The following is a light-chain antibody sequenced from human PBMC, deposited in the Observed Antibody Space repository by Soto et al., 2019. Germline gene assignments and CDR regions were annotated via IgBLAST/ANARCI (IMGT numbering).Light chain of an antibody. J-gene: IGKJ1*01. Sequence: IQMTQSPSSLSASVGDRVSVTCRASQSISTFLNWYQQRPGEAPKLLIYAASSLQSGVPSRFSGSGSGADFTLTIGSLQPEDFATYYCQQSYTTPRTFGQGTKV. CDR1: QSISTF. CDR2: AAS. V-gene: IGKV1-39*01. CDR3: QQSYTTPRT.